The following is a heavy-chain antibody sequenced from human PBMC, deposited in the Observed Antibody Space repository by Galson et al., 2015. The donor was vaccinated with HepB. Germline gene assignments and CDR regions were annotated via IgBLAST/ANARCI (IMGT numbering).Heavy chain of an antibody. V-gene: IGHV3-23*01. CDR2: ISGSGGSS. J-gene: IGHJ4*02. CDR3: ARPAGSISCFSARCPFDY. Sequence: SLRLSCAASGFTFSGYDMSWVRQAPGKGLEWVSVISGSGGSSYYADSVKGRFTISRDNSKNTLYLQMISLRAEDTAVYYCARPAGSISCFSARCPFDYWGQGTLVTVSS. D-gene: IGHD6-13*01. CDR1: GFTFSGYD.